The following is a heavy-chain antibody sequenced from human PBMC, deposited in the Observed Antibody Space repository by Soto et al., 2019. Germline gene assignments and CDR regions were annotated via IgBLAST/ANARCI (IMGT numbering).Heavy chain of an antibody. D-gene: IGHD6-19*01. CDR2: ISGSGGST. V-gene: IGHV3-23*01. CDR3: AKDIEGWELVAGTSNY. J-gene: IGHJ4*02. CDR1: GFTFSSYA. Sequence: EVQLLESGGGLVQPGGSLRLSCAASGFTFSSYAMSWVRQAPGKGLEWVSAISGSGGSTYYADSVKGRITISRDNPKNQLYLQMKSMRAEDTAVYYCAKDIEGWELVAGTSNYWGQGTLVTVSS.